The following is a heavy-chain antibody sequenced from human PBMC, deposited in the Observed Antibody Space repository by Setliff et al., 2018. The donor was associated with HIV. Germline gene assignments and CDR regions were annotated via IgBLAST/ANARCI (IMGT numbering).Heavy chain of an antibody. V-gene: IGHV1-69-2*01. CDR3: ARDLRIAVAGTIYYYGMDV. D-gene: IGHD6-19*01. CDR1: EYTFVDYY. J-gene: IGHJ6*02. CDR2: VDPDDGET. Sequence: ASVKVSCKASEYTFVDYYMHWVQQAPGKGLEWMGRVDPDDGETIYAEKFQGRVTITADESTSTAYMELSSLRSEDTAVYYCARDLRIAVAGTIYYYGMDVWGQGTTVTVSS.